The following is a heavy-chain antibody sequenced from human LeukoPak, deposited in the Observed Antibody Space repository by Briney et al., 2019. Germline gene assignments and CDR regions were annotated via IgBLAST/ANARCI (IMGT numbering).Heavy chain of an antibody. J-gene: IGHJ1*01. V-gene: IGHV3-15*01. CDR1: GFTSSDAW. Sequence: PGGSLRLSCAASGFTSSDAWMSWVRQAPGKGLEWVGRVKSNTDGATTDYAAPVKGRFTISRDDSKSTLYLQMNSLKTEDTAVYYCAAVSRSGDRRCYFQHWGQGTLVTVSS. CDR3: AAVSRSGDRRCYFQH. CDR2: VKSNTDGATT. D-gene: IGHD2-21*02.